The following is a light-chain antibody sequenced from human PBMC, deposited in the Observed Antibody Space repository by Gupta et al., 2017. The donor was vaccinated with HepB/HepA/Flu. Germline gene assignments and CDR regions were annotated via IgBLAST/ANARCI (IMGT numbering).Light chain of an antibody. V-gene: IGLV2-23*02. CDR1: SSDVGSYKL. CDR3: CSYAGSRTFGV. Sequence: QSALTPPASVSGSPGQSITLSCIGTSSDVGSYKLVSWYQQHPGKAPKLIIYEVSERPSGISTRFSGSKSGNTASLTISGLQSEDEGTYYCCSYAGSRTFGVFGGGTKVTIL. J-gene: IGLJ3*02. CDR2: EVS.